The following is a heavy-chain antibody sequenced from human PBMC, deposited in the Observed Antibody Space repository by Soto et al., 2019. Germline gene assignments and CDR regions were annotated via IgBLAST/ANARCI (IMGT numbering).Heavy chain of an antibody. V-gene: IGHV4-39*01. D-gene: IGHD2-15*01. CDR2: IYYSGST. CDR3: ARHRPLHYCSGGSCYPGYYYYMDV. CDR1: GGSISSSSYY. J-gene: IGHJ6*03. Sequence: SETLSLTCTVSGGSISSSSYYWGWIRQPPGKGLEWIGSIYYSGSTYYNPSLKSRVTISVDTSKNQFSLKLSSVTAADTAVYYCARHRPLHYCSGGSCYPGYYYYMDVWGKGTTVTVSS.